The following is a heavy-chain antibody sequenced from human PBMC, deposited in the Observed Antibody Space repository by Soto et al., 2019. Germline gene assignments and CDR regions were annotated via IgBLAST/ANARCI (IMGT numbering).Heavy chain of an antibody. CDR3: AKRYSSAWEAGMDV. V-gene: IGHV3-23*01. J-gene: IGHJ6*02. Sequence: EMQVLESGGGLVQPGGSLRLSCAASGFAFSNFHMNWVRQAPGKGLQWVSTIGGAGNDIHCADSVKGRFTVSRDNSKNTLLLQMDGLRDDDTAIYYCAKRYSSAWEAGMDVWGRGTTVTVSS. D-gene: IGHD6-19*01. CDR2: IGGAGNDI. CDR1: GFAFSNFH.